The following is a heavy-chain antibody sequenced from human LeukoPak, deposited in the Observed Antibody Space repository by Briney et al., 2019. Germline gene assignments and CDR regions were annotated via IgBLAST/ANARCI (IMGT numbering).Heavy chain of an antibody. CDR2: IYHSGST. CDR3: HYYDMAV. Sequence: SETLSLTCTVSGYSISSGYYWGWIRQPPGKGLEWIGSIYHSGSTYYNPSLKSRVTISVDTSKNQFSLKLSSVTAADTAVYYCHYYDMAVWGKGTTVTVSS. J-gene: IGHJ6*04. V-gene: IGHV4-38-2*02. CDR1: GYSISSGYY.